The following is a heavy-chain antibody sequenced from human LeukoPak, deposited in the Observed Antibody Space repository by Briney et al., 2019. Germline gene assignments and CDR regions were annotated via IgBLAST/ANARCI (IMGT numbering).Heavy chain of an antibody. CDR1: RYTFTSYG. V-gene: IGHV1-18*01. CDR3: ARAALRYSYGYYYYFYYMDV. CDR2: ISAYNGNT. J-gene: IGHJ6*03. Sequence: ASVKVSRKASRYTFTSYGISWVRQAPGQGLEWMGWISAYNGNTKYAQKLQGRVTMTTETSTSTAYMELRSLRSDDAAVYYCARAALRYSYGYYYYFYYMDVWGKGATVTISS. D-gene: IGHD5-18*01.